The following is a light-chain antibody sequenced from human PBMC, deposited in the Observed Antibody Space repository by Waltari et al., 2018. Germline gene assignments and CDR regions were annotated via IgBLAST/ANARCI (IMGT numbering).Light chain of an antibody. V-gene: IGLV3-1*01. CDR2: QDT. CDR3: QTWDSNTVV. Sequence: SYDLTQPPSVSASPGQPARIASFGDKLGDKSGSWYQQKPGHSPVLVIYQDTKRPSVIPERFSASNSGNTATLTVSETQAVDEASYYCQTWDSNTVVFGGGTTLTVL. CDR1: KLGDKS. J-gene: IGLJ2*01.